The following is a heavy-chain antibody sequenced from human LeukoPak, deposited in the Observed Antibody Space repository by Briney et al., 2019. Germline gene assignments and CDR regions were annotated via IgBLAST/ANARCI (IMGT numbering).Heavy chain of an antibody. V-gene: IGHV3-23*01. J-gene: IGHJ4*02. CDR2: ISGSGGST. CDR3: AKRGVPITLFDY. D-gene: IGHD3-10*01. Sequence: PGGSLRLSCAASGFTFSSYAMSWVRQAPGKGLEWVSAISGSGGSTYYADSVKGRFTISRDNSKNTLYLQMNSLRAEDTAIYYCAKRGVPITLFDYWGQGTLVTVSS. CDR1: GFTFSSYA.